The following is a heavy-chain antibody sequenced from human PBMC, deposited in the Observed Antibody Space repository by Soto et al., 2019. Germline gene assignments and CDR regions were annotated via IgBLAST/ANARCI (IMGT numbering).Heavy chain of an antibody. J-gene: IGHJ4*02. CDR3: ARDKYSSRFDN. V-gene: IGHV3-33*01. CDR2: IWYDGSNK. CDR1: GFTFSSYG. D-gene: IGHD6-6*01. Sequence: ESGGGVVQPGRSLRLSCAASGFTFSSYGMHWVRQAPGKGLEWVAVIWYDGSNKYYTDSVKGRFTISRDNSKNTLYLQMNSLRAEDTAVYYCARDKYSSRFDNWGQGTLVTVSS.